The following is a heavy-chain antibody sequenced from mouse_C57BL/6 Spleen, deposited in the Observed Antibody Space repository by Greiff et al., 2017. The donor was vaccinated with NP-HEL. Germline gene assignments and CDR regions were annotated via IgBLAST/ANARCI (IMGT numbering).Heavy chain of an antibody. D-gene: IGHD1-1*02. CDR1: GFTFSDYY. CDR3: ARQAMDYAMDY. Sequence: EVMLVESGGGLVQPGGSLKLSCAASGFTFSDYYMYWVRQTPEKRLEWVAYISNGGGSTYSPDTVKGRFTISRDNAKNTLYLQMSRLKSEDTAMYYCARQAMDYAMDYWGQGTSVTVSS. V-gene: IGHV5-12*01. J-gene: IGHJ4*01. CDR2: ISNGGGST.